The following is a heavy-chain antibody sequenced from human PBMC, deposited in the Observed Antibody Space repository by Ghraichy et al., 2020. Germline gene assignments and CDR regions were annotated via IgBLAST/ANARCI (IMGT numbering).Heavy chain of an antibody. V-gene: IGHV3-7*01. J-gene: IGHJ4*02. CDR1: GITFSNYW. D-gene: IGHD2-15*01. Sequence: GGSLRLSCAASGITFSNYWMTWVRQAPGKGLEWVANIKQDGSEKYYVDSVKGRFTISRDNAKNSLYLQMNSLRAEDTAVYYCPRDVGCSGGSCYSYYDYWGQGTLVTVSS. CDR3: PRDVGCSGGSCYSYYDY. CDR2: IKQDGSEK.